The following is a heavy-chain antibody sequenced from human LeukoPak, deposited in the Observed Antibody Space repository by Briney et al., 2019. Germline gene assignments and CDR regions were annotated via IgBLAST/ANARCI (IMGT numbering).Heavy chain of an antibody. CDR3: AKSGTFQPSYYFDY. D-gene: IGHD1-26*01. V-gene: IGHV3-74*01. CDR2: INSDGINT. J-gene: IGHJ4*02. Sequence: GGSLRLSCAASGFTFSNYWMHWVRQAPGKGLVWVSRINSDGINTSYADSVKGRFTISRDNAKNTLNLQMNGLRAEDTAVYYCAKSGTFQPSYYFDYWGQGTLVTVSS. CDR1: GFTFSNYW.